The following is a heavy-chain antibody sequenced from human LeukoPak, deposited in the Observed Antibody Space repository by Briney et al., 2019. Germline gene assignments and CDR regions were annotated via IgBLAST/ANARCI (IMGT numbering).Heavy chain of an antibody. CDR2: IYYSGST. Sequence: SSETLSLTCSVSGGSISSGGYYWSWIRQHPGKGLEWIVYIYYSGSTYYNPSLKSRVTISVDTSKNQFSLKLSSVTAADTAVYYRARVTNYYDSSGYWDLPDAFDIWGQGTMVTVSS. V-gene: IGHV4-31*03. D-gene: IGHD3-22*01. CDR1: GGSISSGGYY. J-gene: IGHJ3*02. CDR3: ARVTNYYDSSGYWDLPDAFDI.